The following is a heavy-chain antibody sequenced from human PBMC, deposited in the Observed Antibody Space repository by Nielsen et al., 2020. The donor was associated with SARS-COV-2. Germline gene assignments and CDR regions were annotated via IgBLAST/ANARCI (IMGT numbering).Heavy chain of an antibody. D-gene: IGHD5-24*01. J-gene: IGHJ4*02. CDR2: IFHTGST. CDR3: VRIDMATISVDY. CDR1: GGSITTDTYS. V-gene: IGHV4-30-2*01. Sequence: SETLSLTCSVSGGSITTDTYSWSWVRQPPGKDLEYIGYIFHTGSTYYNPSLYSRVTITLDMSKNQFSLKVTSVTAADTAVYYCVRIDMATISVDYWGRGTLVTVSS.